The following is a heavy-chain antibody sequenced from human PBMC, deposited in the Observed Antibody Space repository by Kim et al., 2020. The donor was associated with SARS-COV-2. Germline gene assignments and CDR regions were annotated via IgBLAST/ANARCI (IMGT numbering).Heavy chain of an antibody. CDR1: GFTFSDYY. J-gene: IGHJ1*01. CDR2: SRDKTNRYTT. V-gene: IGHV3-72*01. D-gene: IGHD3-10*01. CDR3: TRGGSGSSKEYFQF. Sequence: GGSLRLSCAASGFTFSDYYMDWVRQAPGKGLEWVGRSRDKTNRYTTEYAASVRGRFIISRDDSKNSLYLQMNSLKTEDTAVDYCTRGGSGSSKEYFQFWGQGTLAIVSS.